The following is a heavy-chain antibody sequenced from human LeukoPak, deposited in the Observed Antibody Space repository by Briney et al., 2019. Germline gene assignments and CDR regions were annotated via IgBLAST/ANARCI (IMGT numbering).Heavy chain of an antibody. V-gene: IGHV3-23*01. D-gene: IGHD3-10*01. CDR2: ISGSGGST. J-gene: IGHJ4*02. CDR1: GFTFSSYG. CDR3: AKQPILWFGELLSPIDY. Sequence: GGSLRLSCAAPGFTFSSYGMSWVRQAPGKGLEWVSAISGSGGSTYYADSVKGRFTISRDNSKNTLYLQMNSLRAEDTAVYYCAKQPILWFGELLSPIDYWGQGTLVTVSS.